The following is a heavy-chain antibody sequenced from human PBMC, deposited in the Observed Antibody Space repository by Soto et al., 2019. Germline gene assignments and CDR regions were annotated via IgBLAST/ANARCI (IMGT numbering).Heavy chain of an antibody. J-gene: IGHJ6*02. CDR3: ARFVREDFWSGWAPTPNGMDV. CDR1: GGSISSSSYY. V-gene: IGHV4-39*01. D-gene: IGHD3-3*01. Sequence: SETLSLTCTVSGGSISSSSYYWGWIRQPPGKGLEWVGSIYYSGSTYYNPSLKSRVTISVNTSNNQFSLKLSSVIAAETAVYYCARFVREDFWSGWAPTPNGMDVWGQGTTVTVSS. CDR2: IYYSGST.